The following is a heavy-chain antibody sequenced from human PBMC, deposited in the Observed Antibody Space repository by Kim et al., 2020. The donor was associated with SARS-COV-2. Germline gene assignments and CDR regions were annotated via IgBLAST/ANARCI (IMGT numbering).Heavy chain of an antibody. J-gene: IGHJ4*02. CDR3: ARAPYAEAGFFDY. V-gene: IGHV3-13*01. CDR1: GFTFSSYD. D-gene: IGHD6-19*01. Sequence: GGSLRLSCAASGFTFSSYDMHWVRQATGKGLEWVSAIGTAGDTYYPGSVKGRFTISTENAKNSLYLQMNSLRAGDTAVYYCARAPYAEAGFFDYWGQGTLVTVSS. CDR2: IGTAGDT.